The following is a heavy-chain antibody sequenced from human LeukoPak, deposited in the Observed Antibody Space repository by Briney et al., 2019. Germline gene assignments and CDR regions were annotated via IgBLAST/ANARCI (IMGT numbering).Heavy chain of an antibody. V-gene: IGHV4-38-2*01. CDR2: IYHSGST. D-gene: IGHD1-14*01. CDR1: GYSISSGYY. Sequence: SETLSLTCAVSGYSISSGYYWGGIRQPPGKGLEWIGSIYHSGSTYYNPSLKSRVTISVDTSKNQFSLKLSSVTAADTAVYYCARPLTDPYWDDAFDIWGQGTMVTVSS. J-gene: IGHJ3*02. CDR3: ARPLTDPYWDDAFDI.